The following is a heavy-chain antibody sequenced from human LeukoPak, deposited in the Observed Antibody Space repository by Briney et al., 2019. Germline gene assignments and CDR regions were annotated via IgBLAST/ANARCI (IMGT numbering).Heavy chain of an antibody. Sequence: PGGSLRLSCAASGFTFSNSYMSWIRQAPGKGLEWISCISSSSGTIIHYADSVKGRFTISRDNSKNTLYLQMNSLRAEDTAVYYCARRAGAYPHPYDYWGQGTLVTVSS. CDR1: GFTFSNSY. D-gene: IGHD3-16*01. J-gene: IGHJ4*02. CDR3: ARRAGAYPHPYDY. V-gene: IGHV3-11*01. CDR2: ISSSSGTII.